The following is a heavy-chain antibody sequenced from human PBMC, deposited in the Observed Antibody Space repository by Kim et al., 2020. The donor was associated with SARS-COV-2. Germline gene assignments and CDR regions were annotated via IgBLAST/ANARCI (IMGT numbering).Heavy chain of an antibody. CDR2: VSYDGSHK. D-gene: IGHD3-22*01. Sequence: GGSLRLSCAASGFTFSSYPMHWVRQAPGKGLEWVAVVSYDGSHKYYADSVMGRFTISRDNSKNTLYLQMSSLRAEDTAVYFCARDISYDSSGYVPYYYHGMDVWGQGTTVTVSS. CDR3: ARDISYDSSGYVPYYYHGMDV. J-gene: IGHJ6*02. CDR1: GFTFSSYP. V-gene: IGHV3-30-3*01.